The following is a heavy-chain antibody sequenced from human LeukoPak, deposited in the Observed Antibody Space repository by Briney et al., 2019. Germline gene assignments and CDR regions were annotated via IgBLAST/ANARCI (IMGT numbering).Heavy chain of an antibody. J-gene: IGHJ4*02. CDR1: GGSISSYY. V-gene: IGHV4-39*07. D-gene: IGHD2-15*01. Sequence: SETLSLTCTVSGGSISSYYWGWIRQPPGKGLEWIGSIYYSGSTYYNPSLKSRVTISVDTSKNQFSLKLSSVTAADTAVYYCARAGKYCSGGSCYAYWGQGTLVTVSS. CDR2: IYYSGST. CDR3: ARAGKYCSGGSCYAY.